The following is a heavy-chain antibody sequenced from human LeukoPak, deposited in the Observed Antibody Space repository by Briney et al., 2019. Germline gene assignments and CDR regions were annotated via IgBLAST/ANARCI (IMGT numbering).Heavy chain of an antibody. CDR2: IYSGGST. J-gene: IGHJ4*02. D-gene: IGHD2-21*01. V-gene: IGHV3-66*01. CDR1: GFTVSSNY. Sequence: PGGSLRLSCAASGFTVSSNYMSWVRQAPGKGLEWVSVIYSGGSTYYADSVKGRFTTSRDNSKNTLYLQMNSLRAEDTAVYYCARDQGDRPIDYWGQGTLVTVSS. CDR3: ARDQGDRPIDY.